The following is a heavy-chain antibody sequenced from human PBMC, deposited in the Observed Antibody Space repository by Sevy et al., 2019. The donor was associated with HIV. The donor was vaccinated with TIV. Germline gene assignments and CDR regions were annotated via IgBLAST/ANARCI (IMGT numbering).Heavy chain of an antibody. CDR3: ARRTGSSSGWTRKDTFDV. V-gene: IGHV5-51*01. D-gene: IGHD6-19*01. Sequence: GESLKISCQASGYSFTTYWIGWVRQMPGKGLEWMGIIYPGDSDTRYSPSFQGQVSISADKTITTAYLQWGSLKASDTAMYYCARRTGSSSGWTRKDTFDVWGQGTLVTVSS. CDR1: GYSFTTYW. CDR2: IYPGDSDT. J-gene: IGHJ3*01.